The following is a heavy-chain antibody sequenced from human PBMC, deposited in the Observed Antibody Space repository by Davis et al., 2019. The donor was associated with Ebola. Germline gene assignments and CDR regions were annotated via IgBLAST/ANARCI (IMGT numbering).Heavy chain of an antibody. CDR2: ISAYNGNT. Sequence: ASVKVSCKASGYTFTSYGISWVRQAPGQGLEWMGWISAYNGNTNYAQKLQGRVTMTTDTSTSTAYMELRSLRSDDTAVYYCARGGRYCSGGSCYSHYYYGMDVWGQGTTVTVSS. V-gene: IGHV1-18*01. CDR1: GYTFTSYG. J-gene: IGHJ6*02. CDR3: ARGGRYCSGGSCYSHYYYGMDV. D-gene: IGHD2-15*01.